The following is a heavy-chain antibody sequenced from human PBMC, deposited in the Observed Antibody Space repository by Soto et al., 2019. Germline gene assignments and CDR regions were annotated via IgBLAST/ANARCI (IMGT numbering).Heavy chain of an antibody. J-gene: IGHJ6*02. Sequence: PSETLSLTCTVSGGSISSGDYYWIWIRQPPGKGLEWIGYIYYSGSTYYNPSLKSRVTISVDTSKNQFSLKLSSVTAADTAVYYCARDNILGILYGGMDVWGQGTTVTVS. CDR1: GGSISSGDYY. CDR2: IYYSGST. V-gene: IGHV4-30-4*01. CDR3: ARDNILGILYGGMDV. D-gene: IGHD3-3*01.